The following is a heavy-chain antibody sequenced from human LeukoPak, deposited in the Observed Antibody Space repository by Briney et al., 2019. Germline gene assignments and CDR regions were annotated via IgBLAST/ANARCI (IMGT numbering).Heavy chain of an antibody. CDR1: GFTFSSYE. Sequence: GGSLRLSCAVSGFTFSSYEMNWVRQAPGKGLEWVSYISNSGTTIYYADSVKGRFTISSDNAKNSLFLQMNSLRAEDTAVYYCARGVYWGIDYWGQGTLATVSS. CDR3: ARGVYWGIDY. J-gene: IGHJ4*02. CDR2: ISNSGTTI. V-gene: IGHV3-48*03. D-gene: IGHD1-26*01.